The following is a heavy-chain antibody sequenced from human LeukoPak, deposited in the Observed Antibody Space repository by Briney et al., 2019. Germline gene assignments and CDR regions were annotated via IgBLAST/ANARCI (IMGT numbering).Heavy chain of an antibody. V-gene: IGHV3-21*01. CDR3: ARDLAPTGIAAAGTNWFDP. CDR1: GFTFSSYS. J-gene: IGHJ5*02. CDR2: ISSSSSYI. Sequence: GGSLRLSCAASGFTFSSYSMNWVRQAPGKGLEWVSSISSSSSYIYYADSVKGRFTISRDNAKNSLYLQMNSLRAEDTAVYYCARDLAPTGIAAAGTNWFDPWGQGTLVTVSS. D-gene: IGHD6-13*01.